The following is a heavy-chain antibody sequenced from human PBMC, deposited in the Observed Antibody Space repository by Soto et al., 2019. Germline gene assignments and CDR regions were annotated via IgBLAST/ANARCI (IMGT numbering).Heavy chain of an antibody. CDR1: GFNFSLYA. V-gene: IGHV3-23*01. CDR2: ISGSGGST. J-gene: IGHJ4*02. Sequence: GGSLRLSCAASGFNFSLYAMNWVRQAPGRGLEWVSGISGSGGSTYYADSVKGRFTISRDNSKNTLYLQMNSLRAEDTAVYYCASRLAGTFYFDYWGQGTLVTVSS. D-gene: IGHD1-7*01. CDR3: ASRLAGTFYFDY.